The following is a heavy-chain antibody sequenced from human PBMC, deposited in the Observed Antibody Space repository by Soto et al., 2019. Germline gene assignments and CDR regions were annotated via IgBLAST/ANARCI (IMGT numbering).Heavy chain of an antibody. J-gene: IGHJ4*02. D-gene: IGHD3-16*01. V-gene: IGHV3-15*01. CDR2: IKSRADGGTT. CDR1: GVSFSNAW. CDR3: TTGSTSTKND. Sequence: LXLSCAASGVSFSNAWLSWGLHAPGKGLEWVGRIKSRADGGTTDYTAPVKGRFAISRDDSKNTLYLQMNSLKTEDTAVYYCTTGSTSTKNDWGQGTLVTVSS.